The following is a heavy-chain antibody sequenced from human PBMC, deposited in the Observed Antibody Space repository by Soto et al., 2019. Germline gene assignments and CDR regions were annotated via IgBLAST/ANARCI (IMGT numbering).Heavy chain of an antibody. D-gene: IGHD2-2*01. Sequence: ASVKVSCKASGYTFTSYDINWVRQATVQGLEWMGWMNPNSGNTGYAQKFQGRVTMTRNTSISTAYMELSSLRSEDTAVYYCARGLDVVVPAATGSSWYNSYSLAFDIWGQGTMVTVSS. CDR3: ARGLDVVVPAATGSSWYNSYSLAFDI. J-gene: IGHJ3*02. V-gene: IGHV1-8*01. CDR2: MNPNSGNT. CDR1: GYTFTSYD.